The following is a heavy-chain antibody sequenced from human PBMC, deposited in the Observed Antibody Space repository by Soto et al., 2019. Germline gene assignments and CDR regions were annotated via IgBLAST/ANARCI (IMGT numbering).Heavy chain of an antibody. V-gene: IGHV4-39*01. J-gene: IGHJ4*02. Sequence: QLQLQESGPGLVKPSETLSLTCTVSGGSISSSSYYWGWIRQPPGKGLEWIGSIYYSGSTYYNPSLKSRVTISVDTSKNQFSLKLSSVTAADTAVYYCAQGATVRISSFDYWGQGTLVTVSS. CDR1: GGSISSSSYY. CDR2: IYYSGST. CDR3: AQGATVRISSFDY. D-gene: IGHD4-17*01.